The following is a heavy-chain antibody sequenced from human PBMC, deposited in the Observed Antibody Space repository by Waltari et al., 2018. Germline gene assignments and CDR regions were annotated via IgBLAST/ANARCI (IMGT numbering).Heavy chain of an antibody. J-gene: IGHJ6*02. CDR1: GFTFDDYA. CDR2: ISWNSGSM. D-gene: IGHD4-17*01. V-gene: IGHV3-9*03. CDR3: AKDSRRWYYYYGMDV. Sequence: EVQLVESGGGLVQPGRSLRLSCAASGFTFDDYAMHWVRQAPGKGLEWVSGISWNSGSMGYADSVKGRFTISRDNAKNSLYLQMNSLRAEDMALYYCAKDSRRWYYYYGMDVWGQGTTVTVSS.